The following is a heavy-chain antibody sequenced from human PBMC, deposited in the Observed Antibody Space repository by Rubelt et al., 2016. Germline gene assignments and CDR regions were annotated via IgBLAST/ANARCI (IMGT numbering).Heavy chain of an antibody. D-gene: IGHD5-24*01. CDR1: GGSIRSYY. V-gene: IGHV4-59*01. J-gene: IGHJ4*02. CDR3: AMGQVRYGYIH. Sequence: QVQLQESGPRLVKPSETLSLTCTVSGGSIRSYYWSWVRQPPGKRLEWIGFIYYSGTTNYNPSLTSRVTISVDTSKNPVSLKRSAVTAAYTAVYYCAMGQVRYGYIHWGQGTLVTVSS. CDR2: IYYSGTT.